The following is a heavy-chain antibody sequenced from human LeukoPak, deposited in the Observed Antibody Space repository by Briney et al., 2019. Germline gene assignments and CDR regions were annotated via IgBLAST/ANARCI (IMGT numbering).Heavy chain of an antibody. D-gene: IGHD6-13*01. CDR1: GGSFSGYY. Sequence: SETLSLTCAVYGGSFSGYYWSWIRRPPGKGLEWIGEINHSGSTNYNPSLKSRVTISVDTSKNQFSLKLSSVTAADTAVYYCARHRSPYSSSWYWYFDLWGRGTLVTVSS. V-gene: IGHV4-34*01. CDR3: ARHRSPYSSSWYWYFDL. J-gene: IGHJ2*01. CDR2: INHSGST.